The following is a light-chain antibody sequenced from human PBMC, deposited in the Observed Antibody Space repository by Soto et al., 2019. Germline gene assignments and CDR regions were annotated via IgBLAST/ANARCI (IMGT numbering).Light chain of an antibody. J-gene: IGLJ1*01. V-gene: IGLV2-8*01. Sequence: QSALTQPPSASGSPGQSVTISCTGTSSDVGGYNYVSWYQQHPGKAHKLVIYEVTKRPSGVPDRFSGSKSGNTASLTVSGLQAEDEADYYCSSFTGASTIFGTGTKLTVL. CDR3: SSFTGASTI. CDR1: SSDVGGYNY. CDR2: EVT.